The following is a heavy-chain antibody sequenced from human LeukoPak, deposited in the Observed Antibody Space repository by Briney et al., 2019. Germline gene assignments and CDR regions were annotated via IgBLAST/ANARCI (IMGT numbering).Heavy chain of an antibody. Sequence: GESLKISCKGSGYSFTSYWIGWVRQMPGKGLEWMGIIYPGDSDPRYSPSFQGQVTISADKSISTAYLQWSSLKASDTAMYYCARSSWYESNWFDPWGQGTLVTVSS. D-gene: IGHD6-13*01. V-gene: IGHV5-51*01. J-gene: IGHJ5*02. CDR3: ARSSWYESNWFDP. CDR2: IYPGDSDP. CDR1: GYSFTSYW.